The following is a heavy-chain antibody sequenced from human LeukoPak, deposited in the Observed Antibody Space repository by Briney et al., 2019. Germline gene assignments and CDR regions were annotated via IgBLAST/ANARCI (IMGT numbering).Heavy chain of an antibody. D-gene: IGHD3-22*01. Sequence: GGCLRLSRVDSVFTLSSNYMCWVCDAPGGGVGWVSVIYRCGSTYYADTVKGRFTISRDNSKNTLYLQMNSLRAEDTAVYYCARGAYDSSSYLLDIWGQGTMVTVSP. CDR1: VFTLSSNY. J-gene: IGHJ3*02. CDR3: ARGAYDSSSYLLDI. CDR2: IYRCGST. V-gene: IGHV3-53*01.